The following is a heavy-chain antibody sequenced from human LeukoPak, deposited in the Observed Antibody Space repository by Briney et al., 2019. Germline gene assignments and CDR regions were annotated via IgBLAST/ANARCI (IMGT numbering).Heavy chain of an antibody. CDR2: ISGSGGST. CDR3: ANLYNWNDEIDY. J-gene: IGHJ4*02. D-gene: IGHD1-1*01. V-gene: IGHV3-23*01. CDR1: GDPLSNYA. Sequence: PGGSLRLSCVASGDPLSNYAMSWARQAPGKGLEWVSAISGSGGSTYYADSVKGRFTISRDNSKNTLYLQMNSLRAEDTAVYYCANLYNWNDEIDYWGQGTLVTVSS.